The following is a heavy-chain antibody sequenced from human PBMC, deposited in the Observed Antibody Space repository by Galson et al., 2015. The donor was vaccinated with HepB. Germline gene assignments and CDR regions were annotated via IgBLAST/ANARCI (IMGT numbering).Heavy chain of an antibody. CDR3: ARDAPYSSGWHGEDYYYYYGMDV. V-gene: IGHV3-30-3*01. CDR2: ISYDGSNK. D-gene: IGHD6-19*01. J-gene: IGHJ6*02. Sequence: SLRLSCAASGFTFSSYAMHWVRQAPGKGLEWVAVISYDGSNKYYADSVKGRFTISRDNSKNTLYLQMNSLRAEDAAVYYCARDAPYSSGWHGEDYYYYYGMDVWGQGTTVTVSS. CDR1: GFTFSSYA.